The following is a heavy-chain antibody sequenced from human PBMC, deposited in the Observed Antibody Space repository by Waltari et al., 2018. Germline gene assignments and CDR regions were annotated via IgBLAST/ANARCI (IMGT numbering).Heavy chain of an antibody. Sequence: QVQLQESGPGLVKPSQTLSLPCTVSGGSISSGSYYWSWIRQPAGKGLGWIGRIYTSGSTNYNPALKGRVTISVDTSKNQCSLKLSSVTAADTAVYYWARRVRPYWYFDLWGRGTLVTVSS. CDR3: ARRVRPYWYFDL. CDR2: IYTSGST. CDR1: GGSISSGSYY. J-gene: IGHJ2*01. D-gene: IGHD6-13*01. V-gene: IGHV4-61*02.